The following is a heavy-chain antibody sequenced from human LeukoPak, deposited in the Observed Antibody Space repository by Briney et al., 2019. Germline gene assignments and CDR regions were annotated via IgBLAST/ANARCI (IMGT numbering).Heavy chain of an antibody. V-gene: IGHV3-23*01. Sequence: GGSLRLSRAASGFTFSNYAMSWVRQAPGKGLEWVSVISGSGGSSYYADSVKGRFTISRDNSKNTLYLQMNSLRAEDTAVYYCAKDCSSSCIHWGQGTLVTVSS. CDR1: GFTFSNYA. D-gene: IGHD6-13*01. J-gene: IGHJ4*02. CDR2: ISGSGGSS. CDR3: AKDCSSSCIH.